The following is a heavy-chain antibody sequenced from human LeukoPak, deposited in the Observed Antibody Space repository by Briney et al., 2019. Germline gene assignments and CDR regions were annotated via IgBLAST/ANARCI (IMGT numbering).Heavy chain of an antibody. D-gene: IGHD1-26*01. CDR2: IKQDGSEK. Sequence: LPGGSLRLSCAAPGFTFSSYWMSRVRQAPGKGLEWVANIKQDGSEKYYVDSVKGRFTISRDNAKNSLYLQMNSLRAEDTAVYYCARGSWHDYWGQGTLVTVSS. V-gene: IGHV3-7*04. CDR3: ARGSWHDY. J-gene: IGHJ4*02. CDR1: GFTFSSYW.